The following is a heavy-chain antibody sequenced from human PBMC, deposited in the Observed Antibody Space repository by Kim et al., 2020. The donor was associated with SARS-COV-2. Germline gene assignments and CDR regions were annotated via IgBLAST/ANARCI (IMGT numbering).Heavy chain of an antibody. J-gene: IGHJ6*02. CDR2: IYADGSDK. V-gene: IGHV3-33*01. D-gene: IGHD2-2*01. CDR3: VSNGRPDTGYGMDV. Sequence: GGSLRLSCVASGFTFSTYGMQWVRQAPGMGLEWVSTIYADGSDKYYADSVKGRFTISRDNSKNTVYLQMNSLKVDDTGVYYCVSNGRPDTGYGMDVWGQGTAVTVAS. CDR1: GFTFSTYG.